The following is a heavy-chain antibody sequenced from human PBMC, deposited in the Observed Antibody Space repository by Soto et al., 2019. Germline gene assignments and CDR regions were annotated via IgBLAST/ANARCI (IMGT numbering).Heavy chain of an antibody. Sequence: QVQLQESGPGLVKPSQTLSLTCSVSGGSVSTNSYYWSWIRQHPRKGLEWIGYIYSTGDSYYNPSLKSRVSISLDTSKNQYSLDLTSVTAAYTAVYYCARARPVVRALPYFDYWGRGTLVTVSS. CDR1: GGSVSTNSYY. J-gene: IGHJ4*02. V-gene: IGHV4-31*03. D-gene: IGHD3-10*01. CDR2: IYSTGDS. CDR3: ARARPVVRALPYFDY.